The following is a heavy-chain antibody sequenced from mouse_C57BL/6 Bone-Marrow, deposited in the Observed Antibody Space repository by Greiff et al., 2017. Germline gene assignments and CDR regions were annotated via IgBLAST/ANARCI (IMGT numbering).Heavy chain of an antibody. CDR2: LHPNSGST. CDR1: GYTFTSYW. Sequence: QVQLQQPGAELVKPGASVKVSCKASGYTFTSYWMHWVKQRPGQGLEWIGMLHPNSGSTNSNEKFQSKATLTVDNSSSTADMQLSSLTSEDSAVYYCARSPSTLYYGSRNWYFDVWGTGTTVTVSS. J-gene: IGHJ1*03. V-gene: IGHV1-64*01. D-gene: IGHD1-1*01. CDR3: ARSPSTLYYGSRNWYFDV.